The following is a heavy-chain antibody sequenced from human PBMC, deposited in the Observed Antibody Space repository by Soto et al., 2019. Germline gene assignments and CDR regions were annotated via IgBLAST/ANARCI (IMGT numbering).Heavy chain of an antibody. CDR3: TAGKLYPSLDFDY. CDR2: IRSKAYGGTT. J-gene: IGHJ4*02. V-gene: IGHV3-49*04. CDR1: GFTYTSSV. Sequence: PGGSLRLSCAASGFTYTSSVMSWVRQAPGKGLEWVGFIRSKAYGGTTEYAASVKGRFTISRDDSKSIAYLQMNSLKTQDTAVYYCTAGKLYPSLDFDYWGQGTLVTVSS. D-gene: IGHD2-8*01.